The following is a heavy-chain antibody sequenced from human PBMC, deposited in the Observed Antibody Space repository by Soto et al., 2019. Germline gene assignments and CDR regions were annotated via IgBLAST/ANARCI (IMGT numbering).Heavy chain of an antibody. Sequence: GGSLRLSCSAYGSTFSSYAMHWVRQAPGKGLEYVSAISSNGGSTYYADSVKGRFTISRDNSKNTLYLQMSSLRAEDTAVYYCVKGRHYYDSSGFGAFDIWGQGRMVTVSS. CDR2: ISSNGGST. J-gene: IGHJ3*02. CDR3: VKGRHYYDSSGFGAFDI. CDR1: GSTFSSYA. D-gene: IGHD3-22*01. V-gene: IGHV3-64D*06.